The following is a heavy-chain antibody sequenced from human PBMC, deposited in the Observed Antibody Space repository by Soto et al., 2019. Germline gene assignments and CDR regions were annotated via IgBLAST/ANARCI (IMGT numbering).Heavy chain of an antibody. D-gene: IGHD2-15*01. CDR3: ARETPSFDS. J-gene: IGHJ4*02. V-gene: IGHV3-48*02. CDR1: GFTFSDYP. CDR2: IRTISSAI. Sequence: QLVESGGGLVQPGGSLRLSCAASGFTFSDYPMNWVRQAPGKGLEWVSSIRTISSAIYFADSVRARFTISRDNARNSLYLQMTSLRDEDTAVYYCARETPSFDSWGQGTLVTVSS.